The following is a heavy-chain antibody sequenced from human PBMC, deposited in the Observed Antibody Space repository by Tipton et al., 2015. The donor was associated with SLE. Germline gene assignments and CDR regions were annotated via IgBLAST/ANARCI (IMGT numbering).Heavy chain of an antibody. CDR2: IYYSGST. CDR1: GGSISSYY. J-gene: IGHJ6*03. CDR3: ARGYQLPLGPYYYYYMDV. Sequence: TLSLTCTVSGGSISSYYWSWIRQPPGKGLEWIGYIYYSGSTNYNPSLKSRVTISVDTSKNQFSLKLSSVTAADTAVYYCARGYQLPLGPYYYYYMDVWDKGTTVTVSS. D-gene: IGHD2-2*01. V-gene: IGHV4-59*07.